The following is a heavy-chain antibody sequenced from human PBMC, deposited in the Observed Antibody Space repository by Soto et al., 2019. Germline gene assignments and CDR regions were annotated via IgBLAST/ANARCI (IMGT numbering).Heavy chain of an antibody. CDR1: GGSISSYY. J-gene: IGHJ4*02. Sequence: PSETLSLICTVSGGSISSYYWSWIRQPPGKGLEWIGYIYYSGSTNYNPSLKSRVTISVDRSKTQFSLQLSSVTAADTAVYYFARAATSDGSGSYYRFFDYWGQGTLVTVPS. V-gene: IGHV4-59*12. CDR3: ARAATSDGSGSYYRFFDY. CDR2: IYYSGST. D-gene: IGHD3-10*01.